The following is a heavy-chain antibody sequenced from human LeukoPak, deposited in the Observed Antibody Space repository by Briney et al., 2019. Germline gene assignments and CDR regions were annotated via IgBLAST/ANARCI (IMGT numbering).Heavy chain of an antibody. V-gene: IGHV4-39*01. CDR3: ARHGSIATGAFTY. J-gene: IGHJ4*02. CDR2: IYYSGST. D-gene: IGHD6-13*01. CDR1: GGSTSRSSYY. Sequence: PSETLSLTCSVSGGSTSRSSYYWGWTRQPPGKGLEWIGSIYYSGSTYYNPSLKSRVTISVDTSRNQFSLKLGSVTAAGTAVYYCARHGSIATGAFTYWGQGTLVTVSS.